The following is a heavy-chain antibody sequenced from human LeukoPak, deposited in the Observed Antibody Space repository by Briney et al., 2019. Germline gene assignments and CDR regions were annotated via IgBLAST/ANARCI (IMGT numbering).Heavy chain of an antibody. CDR2: ISGSGGST. CDR1: GFTFSDYA. V-gene: IGHV3-23*01. J-gene: IGHJ4*02. Sequence: PGGSLRLSFAASGFTFSDYAMSWVRQAPGKGLEWVSSISGSGGSTYYADSVKGRFTISRDNSKNTLYLQMNSLRAEDTAVFYCAKAQTGSYKSPVDCWGQGTLVTVFS. D-gene: IGHD1-26*01. CDR3: AKAQTGSYKSPVDC.